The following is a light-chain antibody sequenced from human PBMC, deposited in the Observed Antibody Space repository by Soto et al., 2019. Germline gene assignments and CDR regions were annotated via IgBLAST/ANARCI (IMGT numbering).Light chain of an antibody. CDR1: SSDVGGYNY. CDR3: CSYAGSYTYV. V-gene: IGLV2-11*01. Sequence: QSALTQPRSLSGSPGQSVTISCTGTSSDVGGYNYVSWYQHHPGKAPKLMIYDVTKRPSGVRDRFSASKSGNTASLTISGLQAEDEADYYCCSYAGSYTYVFGTGTKLTVL. CDR2: DVT. J-gene: IGLJ1*01.